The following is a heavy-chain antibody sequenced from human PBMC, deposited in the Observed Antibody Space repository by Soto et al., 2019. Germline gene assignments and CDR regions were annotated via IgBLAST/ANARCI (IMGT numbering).Heavy chain of an antibody. CDR1: GGSISSYY. Sequence: SETLSLTCTVSGGSISSYYWSWIRQPAGKGLEWIGRIYTSGSTNYNPSLKSRVTMSVDTSKNQFSLKLSSVTAADTAVYYCARALGVGRSSSWSRGGATSYYFDYWGQGTLVTVS. CDR3: ARALGVGRSSSWSRGGATSYYFDY. D-gene: IGHD6-13*01. CDR2: IYTSGST. V-gene: IGHV4-4*07. J-gene: IGHJ4*02.